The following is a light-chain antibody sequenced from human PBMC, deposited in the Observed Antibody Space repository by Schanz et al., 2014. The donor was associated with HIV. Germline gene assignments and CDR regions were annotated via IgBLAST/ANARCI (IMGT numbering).Light chain of an antibody. Sequence: QSVLTQPPSVSAAPGQKVTISCSGSDSNIGSNYVAWYQQLPGTAPKLLIHDSRKRPSEIPDRFSGSKSGTSATLGITGLQTGDEADYYCGTWDSSLSAGYVIFGGGTMLTVL. CDR1: DSNIGSNY. CDR3: GTWDSSLSAGYVI. V-gene: IGLV1-51*01. CDR2: DSR. J-gene: IGLJ2*01.